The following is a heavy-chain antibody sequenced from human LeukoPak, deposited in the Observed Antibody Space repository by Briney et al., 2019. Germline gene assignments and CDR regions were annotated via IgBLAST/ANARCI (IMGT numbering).Heavy chain of an antibody. CDR1: GFTFSNYG. D-gene: IGHD2-2*01. CDR3: ARDRWSSTSYNDY. CDR2: IWYDANNK. Sequence: GRSLRLSCAASGFTFSNYGMHWVRQAPGKGLEWVAVIWYDANNKYYADSVKGRFTISRDNSNNTLYLQMNSLRAEDTAVYYCARDRWSSTSYNDYWGQGTLVIVSS. J-gene: IGHJ4*02. V-gene: IGHV3-33*01.